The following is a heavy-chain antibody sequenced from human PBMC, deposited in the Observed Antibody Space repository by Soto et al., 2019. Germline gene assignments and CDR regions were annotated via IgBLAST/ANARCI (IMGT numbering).Heavy chain of an antibody. D-gene: IGHD3-16*01. V-gene: IGHV1-69*01. CDR3: ANSRGGTFLGYHGMDI. CDR1: GGTFSSRA. J-gene: IGHJ6*02. Sequence: QVQLVQSGPEVKKTGTSVKVSCKASGGTFSSRAISWVRQAPGQGLEWMGGIIPVFGRVNYAEKFQDRVTITADESTGTVYMEVGSLLSEDTALYYCANSRGGTFLGYHGMDIWGQGPTVSVSS. CDR2: IIPVFGRV.